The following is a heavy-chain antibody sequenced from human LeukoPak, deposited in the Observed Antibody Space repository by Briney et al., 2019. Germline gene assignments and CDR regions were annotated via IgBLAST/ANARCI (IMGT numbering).Heavy chain of an antibody. CDR3: ARDAVSTTTAGGIDY. V-gene: IGHV1-18*01. J-gene: IGHJ4*02. CDR2: ISAYSGYT. Sequence: GASVKVSCKGSGYIFTNYGISWVRQAPGQGLEWMGWISAYSGYTHYAQKIQGRVTVTTEASTSTAYMELRSLTSYDTAVYYCARDAVSTTTAGGIDYWGQGTLVTVSS. D-gene: IGHD5/OR15-5a*01. CDR1: GYIFTNYG.